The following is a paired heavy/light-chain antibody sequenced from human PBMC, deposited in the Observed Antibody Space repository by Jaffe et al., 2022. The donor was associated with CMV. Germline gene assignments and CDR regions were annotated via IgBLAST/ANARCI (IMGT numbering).Heavy chain of an antibody. CDR1: GFTLSSAY. CDR2: IKSNSDGGKT. V-gene: IGHV3-15*01. J-gene: IGHJ4*02. Sequence: EVHLVESGGGLVKPGGSLRISCVASGFTLSSAYMSWVRQAPGKGLEWVGRIKSNSDGGKTDYTTPVKGRFTMSRDDSKNTLHLQMNSLKTEDTAVYYCTTGRGDWGQGTLVTVSS. CDR3: TTGRGD.
Light chain of an antibody. CDR2: DAT. Sequence: DIQMTQSPSSVSASVGDRVTITCRASQDINKWLDWFQLKPGKAPNRLIYDATSLQSGVPPRFTGSGSGTDFTLTISSLQPEDSATYYCLQIDSFPPTFGQGTKVEIK. V-gene: IGKV1-12*01. J-gene: IGKJ1*01. CDR1: QDINKW. CDR3: LQIDSFPPT.